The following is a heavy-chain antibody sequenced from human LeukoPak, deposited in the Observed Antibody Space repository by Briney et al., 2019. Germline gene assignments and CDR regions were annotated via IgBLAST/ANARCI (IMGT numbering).Heavy chain of an antibody. CDR1: GYTFTGYY. CDR2: INPNSGGT. J-gene: IGHJ3*02. D-gene: IGHD3/OR15-3a*01. V-gene: IGHV1-2*02. Sequence: ASVKVSCKASGYTFTGYYMHWVRQAPGQGLEWMGWINPNSGGTNYAQKFQGRVTMTRDTSISTAHMELSRLRSDDTAVYYCARVGDDFDAFDIWGQGTMVTVSS. CDR3: ARVGDDFDAFDI.